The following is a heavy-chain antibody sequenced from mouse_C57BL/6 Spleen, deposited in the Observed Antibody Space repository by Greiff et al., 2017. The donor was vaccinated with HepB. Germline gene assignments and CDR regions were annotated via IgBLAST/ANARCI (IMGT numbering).Heavy chain of an antibody. J-gene: IGHJ4*01. CDR1: GYTFTEYT. D-gene: IGHD2-3*01. Sequence: LVESGAELVKPGASVKLSCKASGYTFTEYTIHWVKQRSGQGLEWIGWFYPGSGSIKYNEKFKDKATLTADKSSSTVYMELSRLTSEDSAVYFCARHDYDGYYENYAMDYWGQGTSVTVTS. CDR2: FYPGSGSI. V-gene: IGHV1-62-2*01. CDR3: ARHDYDGYYENYAMDY.